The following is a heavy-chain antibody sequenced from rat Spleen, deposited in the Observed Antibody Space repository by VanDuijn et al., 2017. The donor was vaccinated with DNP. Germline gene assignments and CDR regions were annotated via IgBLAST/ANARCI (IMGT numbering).Heavy chain of an antibody. V-gene: IGHV5-22*01. D-gene: IGHD4-3*01. CDR2: ISSEGRST. CDR3: ARRFRDTRAMDA. CDR1: GFTFSDYY. J-gene: IGHJ4*01. Sequence: EVQLVESGGGLVQPGRSLKLSCAASGFTFSDYYMAWVRQAPKKGLEWVAYISSEGRSTDYGDSVKGRFTISRDSAENTVYLQMNSLRSEDTATYYCARRFRDTRAMDAWGQGISVTVSS.